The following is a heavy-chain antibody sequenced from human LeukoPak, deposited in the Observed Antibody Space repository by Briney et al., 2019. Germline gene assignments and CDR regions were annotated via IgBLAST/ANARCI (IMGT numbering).Heavy chain of an antibody. D-gene: IGHD3-22*01. J-gene: IGHJ6*02. V-gene: IGHV4-34*01. CDR3: ARAYYYDSSGFYGSVRHYYGMDV. CDR1: GGSFSGYY. Sequence: PSETLSLTCAVYGGSFSGYYWSWIRQPPGKGLEWIGEINHSGSTNYNPSLKSRVTISADTSKSQFSLKLSSVTAADTAVYYFARAYYYDSSGFYGSVRHYYGMDVWGQGTTVTVSS. CDR2: INHSGST.